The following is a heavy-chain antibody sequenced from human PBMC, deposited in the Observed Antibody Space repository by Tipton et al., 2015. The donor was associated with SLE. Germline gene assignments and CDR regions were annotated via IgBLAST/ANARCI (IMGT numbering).Heavy chain of an antibody. V-gene: IGHV4-39*07. CDR3: ARLSPLFGSCSRTSCYAVDV. J-gene: IGHJ6*02. CDR2: VLYSGT. D-gene: IGHD2-2*03. CDR1: SGSFSTDYYY. Sequence: TLSLTCTVSSGSFSTDYYYWAWIRQPPGKGLEWIGSVLYSGTSYNPSLKSRVTISEDTSQTQFSMNLTSVTAADTAVYFCARLSPLFGSCSRTSCYAVDVWGQGTTVTVSS.